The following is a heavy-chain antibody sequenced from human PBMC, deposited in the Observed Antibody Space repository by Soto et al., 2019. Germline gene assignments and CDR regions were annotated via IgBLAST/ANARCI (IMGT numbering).Heavy chain of an antibody. Sequence: GSLRLSCAASGXTLSSYRMNWVRQAPGKGLELVSSISSSSSYICYADSVNCRFTRYRDNAKNSMYLKMNSLRAEDTAVYYCARVLWFDPWGQGTLGTVS. CDR2: ISSSSSYI. CDR1: GXTLSSYR. J-gene: IGHJ5*02. CDR3: ARVLWFDP. V-gene: IGHV3-21*01.